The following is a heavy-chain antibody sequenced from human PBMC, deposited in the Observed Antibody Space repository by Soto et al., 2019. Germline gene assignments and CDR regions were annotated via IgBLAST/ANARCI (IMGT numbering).Heavy chain of an antibody. D-gene: IGHD2-15*01. Sequence: QVQLVQSGAEVKKPGSSVKVSCKASGGTFSSYTISWVRQAPGQGLEWMGRIIPILGIANYAQKFQGRVTITADKSTSTAYMELSSLRSEDTAVYYCARGLPGVVPATRYFDYWGQGTLVTVSS. CDR2: IIPILGIA. V-gene: IGHV1-69*02. J-gene: IGHJ4*02. CDR1: GGTFSSYT. CDR3: ARGLPGVVPATRYFDY.